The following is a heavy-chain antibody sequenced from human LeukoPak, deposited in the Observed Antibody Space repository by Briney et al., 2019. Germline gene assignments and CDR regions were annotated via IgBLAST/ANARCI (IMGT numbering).Heavy chain of an antibody. CDR1: GFTFSSYA. D-gene: IGHD1-1*01. CDR2: ISYDGSNK. V-gene: IGHV3-30*04. CDR3: ASFNRNWNGDY. Sequence: PGGSLRLSCAASGFTFSSYAMHWVRQAPGKGLEGVAVISYDGSNKYYADSVKGRFTISRDNSKNTLYLQMNSLRAEDTAVYYCASFNRNWNGDYWGQGTLVTVSS. J-gene: IGHJ4*02.